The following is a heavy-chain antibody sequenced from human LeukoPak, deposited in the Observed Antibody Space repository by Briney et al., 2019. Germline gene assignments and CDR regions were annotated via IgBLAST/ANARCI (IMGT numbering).Heavy chain of an antibody. J-gene: IGHJ4*02. V-gene: IGHV3-23*01. CDR1: GFTFSNHG. CDR3: AKEIRPNDY. CDR2: ITIGADTT. Sequence: PGGPLRLSCRASGFTFSNHGMTWVRQAPGKGLEWVSAITIGADTTYYADSVKGRFTISRDNSMSTLYLQMNGLRVEDTGIYYCAKEIRPNDYWGQGTLVTVSS. D-gene: IGHD6-6*01.